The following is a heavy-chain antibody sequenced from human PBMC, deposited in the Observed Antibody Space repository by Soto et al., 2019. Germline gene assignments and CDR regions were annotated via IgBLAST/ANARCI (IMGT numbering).Heavy chain of an antibody. CDR1: GYTFTSYA. J-gene: IGHJ4*02. D-gene: IGHD3-16*01. V-gene: IGHV1-3*01. CDR2: INAGNGNT. Sequence: ASVKVSCKASGYTFTSYAMHWVRQAPGQRLEWIGWINAGNGNTKYSQKFQGRVTITRDTSASTAYMELSSLRAEDTAIYYCAKDSHWGIISPTHDHWGQGTLVTVSS. CDR3: AKDSHWGIISPTHDH.